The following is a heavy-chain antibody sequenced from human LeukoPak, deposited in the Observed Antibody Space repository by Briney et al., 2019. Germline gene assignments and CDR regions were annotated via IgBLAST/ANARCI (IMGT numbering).Heavy chain of an antibody. D-gene: IGHD3-10*01. Sequence: ASVKVSCKASGYTFTGYYMHWVRPAPGQGLEWMGWINPNSGGTNYAQKFQGRVTMTRNTSISTAYMELSSLRSEDTAVYYCARTLYGSGSYYPNWFDPWGQGTLVTVSS. CDR1: GYTFTGYY. J-gene: IGHJ5*02. V-gene: IGHV1-2*02. CDR3: ARTLYGSGSYYPNWFDP. CDR2: INPNSGGT.